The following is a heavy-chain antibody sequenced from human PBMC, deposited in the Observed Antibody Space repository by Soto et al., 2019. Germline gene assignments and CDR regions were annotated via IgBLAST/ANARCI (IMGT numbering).Heavy chain of an antibody. J-gene: IGHJ5*02. CDR3: ARNGYYYGSGIPWFDP. CDR2: IKQDGSEK. V-gene: IGHV3-7*05. D-gene: IGHD3-10*01. CDR1: GFTFSSYW. Sequence: GGSLRLSCAASGFTFSSYWMSWVRQAPGKGLEWVANIKQDGSEKYYVDSVKGRFTISRDNAKNSLYLQMNSLRAEDTAVYYCARNGYYYGSGIPWFDPWGQGTLVTVSS.